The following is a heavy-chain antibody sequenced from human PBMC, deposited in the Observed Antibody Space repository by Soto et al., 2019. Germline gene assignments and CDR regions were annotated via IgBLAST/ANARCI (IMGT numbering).Heavy chain of an antibody. V-gene: IGHV4-31*03. CDR1: GGSISSGGYY. Sequence: SATLSLTRTVSGGSISSGGYYWSWIRQHPGKGLEWIGYFYYSGSTYYNPSLMRRVTISVDTSKNQFSLKPSSVTAADTDVYYCARDQGGESSSWCISAFDIWGQGTMVTVSS. CDR3: ARDQGGESSSWCISAFDI. CDR2: FYYSGST. D-gene: IGHD6-13*01. J-gene: IGHJ3*02.